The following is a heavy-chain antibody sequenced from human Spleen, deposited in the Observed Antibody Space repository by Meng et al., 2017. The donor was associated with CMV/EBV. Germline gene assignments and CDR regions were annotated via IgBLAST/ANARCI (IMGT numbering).Heavy chain of an antibody. CDR2: ISSSSSYI. D-gene: IGHD5-12*01. Sequence: GESLKISCAASGFTFSSYSMNWVRQAPGKGLEWVSSISSSSSYIYYADSVKGRFTISRDNAKKSLYLQMNSLRDEDVALYFCAKDRLANYYYFGLDVWGQGTTVTVSS. V-gene: IGHV3-21*04. J-gene: IGHJ6*01. CDR3: AKDRLANYYYFGLDV. CDR1: GFTFSSYS.